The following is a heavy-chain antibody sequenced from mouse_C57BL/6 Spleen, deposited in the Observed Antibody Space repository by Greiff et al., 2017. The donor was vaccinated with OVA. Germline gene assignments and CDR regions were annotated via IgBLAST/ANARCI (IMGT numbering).Heavy chain of an antibody. D-gene: IGHD4-1*01. CDR2: IYPGSGNT. Sequence: QVQLKESGAELVRPGASVKLSCKASGYTFTDYYINWVKQRPGQGLEWIARIYPGSGNTYYNEKFKGKATLTAEKSSSTAYMQLSSLTSEDSAVYFCARGTGTGFDYWGQGTTLTVSS. CDR1: GYTFTDYY. J-gene: IGHJ2*01. CDR3: ARGTGTGFDY. V-gene: IGHV1-76*01.